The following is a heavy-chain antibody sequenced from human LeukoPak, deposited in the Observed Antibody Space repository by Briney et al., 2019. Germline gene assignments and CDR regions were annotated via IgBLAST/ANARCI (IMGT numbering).Heavy chain of an antibody. J-gene: IGHJ5*02. Sequence: SETLSLTCTVSGGSISSGGYYWSWIRQHPGKGLEWIGYIYYSGSTYYNPSLKSRVTISIDTSKNQFSLKLSSLTAADTAVYYCARSKYQLLSQYNWSDPWGQGTLVTVSS. D-gene: IGHD2-2*01. CDR3: ARSKYQLLSQYNWSDP. CDR2: IYYSGST. V-gene: IGHV4-31*03. CDR1: GGSISSGGYY.